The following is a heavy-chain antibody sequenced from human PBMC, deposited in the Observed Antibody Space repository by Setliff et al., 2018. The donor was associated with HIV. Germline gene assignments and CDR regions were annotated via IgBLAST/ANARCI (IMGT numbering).Heavy chain of an antibody. Sequence: PSETLSLTCAVNSGSFGSYYWSWLRQSPGKGLEWIGEVNQRVTSNYNPSLKSRVTISVDTSKNQFSLKLSSVTAADTAVYYCASYDILTGYYGHYFDYLGQGTLVTVSS. CDR1: SGSFGSYY. CDR3: ASYDILTGYYGHYFDY. V-gene: IGHV4-34*01. J-gene: IGHJ4*02. CDR2: VNQRVTS. D-gene: IGHD3-9*01.